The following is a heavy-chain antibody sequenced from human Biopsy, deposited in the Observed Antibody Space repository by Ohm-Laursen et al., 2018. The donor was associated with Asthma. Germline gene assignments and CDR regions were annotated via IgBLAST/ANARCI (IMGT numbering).Heavy chain of an antibody. CDR2: IITVFGTT. CDR3: ARCQVGYSSGWSLLLKKIYYDGMDV. Sequence: YSVKVSCKAPGGTFSNFAISWVRQAPGQGLERLGGIITVFGTTEYAQKFQGRINITADESTSTAYMEVTSLRSEDTAIYYYARCQVGYSSGWSLLLKKIYYDGMDVWGQGTAVTVSS. J-gene: IGHJ6*02. V-gene: IGHV1-69*01. CDR1: GGTFSNFA. D-gene: IGHD6-19*01.